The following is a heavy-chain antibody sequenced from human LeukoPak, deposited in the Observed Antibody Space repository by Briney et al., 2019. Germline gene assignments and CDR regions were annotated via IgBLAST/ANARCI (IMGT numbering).Heavy chain of an antibody. CDR2: ISSSSSYT. CDR3: ARGKKDYDFWSGYYTGRAFDI. CDR1: GFTFSSYS. J-gene: IGHJ3*02. V-gene: IGHV3-21*01. D-gene: IGHD3-3*01. Sequence: GGSLRLSCAASGFTFSSYSMNWVRQAPGKGLEWVSSISSSSSYTYYADAVKGRFNISRDNAKNSLYLQMNSLRAEDTAVYYCARGKKDYDFWSGYYTGRAFDIWGQGTMVTVSS.